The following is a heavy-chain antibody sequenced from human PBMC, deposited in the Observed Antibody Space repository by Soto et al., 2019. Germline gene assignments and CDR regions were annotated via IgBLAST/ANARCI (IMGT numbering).Heavy chain of an antibody. D-gene: IGHD4-17*01. CDR1: GGSVSDKNYY. V-gene: IGHV4-61*01. Sequence: PSETLSVTWSVSGGSVSDKNYYWSWIRQPPGKRLEWIGYVYYSGTTNYNPSLKSRVTISVDLSKNRFSLRLSSVTTADTALYYCARTTAVPNTLRSRYFFDYWGQGTLVTVSS. CDR2: VYYSGTT. J-gene: IGHJ4*02. CDR3: ARTTAVPNTLRSRYFFDY.